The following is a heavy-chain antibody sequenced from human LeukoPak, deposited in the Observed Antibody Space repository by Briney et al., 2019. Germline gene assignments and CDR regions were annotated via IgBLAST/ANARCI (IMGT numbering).Heavy chain of an antibody. CDR3: AKAHGGSYHSGID. CDR1: GFTFSSYG. J-gene: IGHJ4*02. Sequence: GGSLRLSCAASGFTFSSYGMHWVRQAPGKGLEWVAVIWYDGSNKYYAESVKGRVTISRDNSKNTLYLQMNSLRVEDTAEYYCAKAHGGSYHSGIDWGQGTLVIVSS. CDR2: IWYDGSNK. D-gene: IGHD1-26*01. V-gene: IGHV3-33*06.